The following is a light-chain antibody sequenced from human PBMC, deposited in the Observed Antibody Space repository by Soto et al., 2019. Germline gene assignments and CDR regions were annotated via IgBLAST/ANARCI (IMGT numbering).Light chain of an antibody. CDR1: KSVSKN. J-gene: IGKJ1*01. V-gene: IGKV3-11*01. CDR2: NAS. Sequence: EIVLTQSPATLSLSPAERATLSCRASKSVSKNLAWYQQKPGQAPRLLIYNASNRATGVPVRFSGSGSGTDFTLTISSLEPEDFAVYYCQQRHNWPRTFGQGTRVEI. CDR3: QQRHNWPRT.